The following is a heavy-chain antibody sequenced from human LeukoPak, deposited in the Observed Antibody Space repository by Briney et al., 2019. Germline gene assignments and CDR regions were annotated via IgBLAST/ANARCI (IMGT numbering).Heavy chain of an antibody. Sequence: SETLSLTCTVSGGSISSYYWSWIRQPPGKGLEWLGYIYYSGSTNYNPSLKSRVTISVDTSKNQFSLKLSSVTAADTAVYYCARDYYGSWNWFDPWGQGTLVTVSS. CDR2: IYYSGST. CDR3: ARDYYGSWNWFDP. CDR1: GGSISSYY. J-gene: IGHJ5*02. V-gene: IGHV4-59*01. D-gene: IGHD3-10*01.